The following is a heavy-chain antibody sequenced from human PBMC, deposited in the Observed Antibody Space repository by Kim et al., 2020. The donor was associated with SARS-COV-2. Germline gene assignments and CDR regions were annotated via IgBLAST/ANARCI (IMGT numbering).Heavy chain of an antibody. CDR1: GGTFSSYA. J-gene: IGHJ5*02. D-gene: IGHD6-19*01. V-gene: IGHV1-69*13. CDR2: IIPIFGTA. Sequence: SVKVSCKASGGTFSSYAISWVRQAPGQGLEWMGGIIPIFGTANYAQKFQGRVTITADESTSTAYMELSSLRSEDTAVYYCARSRPNSSGWFNWFDPWGQGTLVTVSS. CDR3: ARSRPNSSGWFNWFDP.